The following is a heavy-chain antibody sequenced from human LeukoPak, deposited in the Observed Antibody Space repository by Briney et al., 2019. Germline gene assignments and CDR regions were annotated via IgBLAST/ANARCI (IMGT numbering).Heavy chain of an antibody. V-gene: IGHV3-43*02. CDR3: AKDADRPIGSNDAFDI. J-gene: IGHJ3*02. Sequence: SGGSLRLSCAASGFTFDDYDIHWVRQAPGKGLEWVSLISGDGGNTYYADSVKGRFTISKDNSKNSLYLQMNSLRTEDTALYYCAKDADRPIGSNDAFDIWGQGTMVTVSS. CDR1: GFTFDDYD. D-gene: IGHD1-1*01. CDR2: ISGDGGNT.